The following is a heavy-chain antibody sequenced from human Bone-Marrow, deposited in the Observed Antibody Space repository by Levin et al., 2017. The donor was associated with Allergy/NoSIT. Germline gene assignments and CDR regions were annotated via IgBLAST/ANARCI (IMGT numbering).Heavy chain of an antibody. D-gene: IGHD2/OR15-2a*01. CDR1: GFTFSNAW. Sequence: GGSLRLSCAASGFTFSNAWMSWVRQAPGKGPEYVGRIKSETDGGTTEYAAPVKGRFTISRDESKDTLYLQMDNLKREDTAVYYCPTFPVPDSYDTTSPGGPIDYWGQGTLVTVSS. J-gene: IGHJ4*02. V-gene: IGHV3-15*01. CDR3: PTFPVPDSYDTTSPGGPIDY. CDR2: IKSETDGGTT.